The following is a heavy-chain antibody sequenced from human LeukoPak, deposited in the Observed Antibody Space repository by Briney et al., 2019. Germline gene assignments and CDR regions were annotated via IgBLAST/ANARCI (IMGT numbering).Heavy chain of an antibody. CDR1: GFTFSNYG. J-gene: IGHJ4*02. CDR2: IRYDGNNK. D-gene: IGHD1-14*01. V-gene: IGHV3-30*02. Sequence: GGSLRLSCGASGFTFSNYGMLWVRQAPGKGLEWVAFIRYDGNNKLYADSMKGRFTISRDNSKNTLYLHINSLRAEDTAVYYCVKDNPLDYWGQGTLVIVSS. CDR3: VKDNPLDY.